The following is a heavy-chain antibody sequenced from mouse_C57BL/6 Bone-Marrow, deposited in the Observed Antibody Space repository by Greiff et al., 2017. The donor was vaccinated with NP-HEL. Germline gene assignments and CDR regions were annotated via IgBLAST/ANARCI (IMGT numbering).Heavy chain of an antibody. J-gene: IGHJ2*01. CDR1: GYAFSSSW. V-gene: IGHV1-82*01. CDR3: AKITTVVAEVDY. Sequence: LVESGPELVKPGASVKISCKASGYAFSSSWMNWVKQRPGKGLEWIGRIYPGDGDTNYNGKFKGKATLTADKSSSTAYMQLSSLTSEDSAVYFCAKITTVVAEVDYWGQGTTLTVSS. CDR2: IYPGDGDT. D-gene: IGHD1-1*01.